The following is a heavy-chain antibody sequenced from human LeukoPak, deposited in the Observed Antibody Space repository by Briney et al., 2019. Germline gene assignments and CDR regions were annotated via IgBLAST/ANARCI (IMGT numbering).Heavy chain of an antibody. Sequence: GGSLRLSCAASGFTFSSYWMSWVRQAPGKGLEWVANIKQDGSEKYYVDSVKGRFTISRDNAKNSLYLQMNSLRPEDTAVYYCARDYGLLWFGDFDYWGQGTLVTVSS. J-gene: IGHJ4*02. CDR2: IKQDGSEK. CDR1: GFTFSSYW. V-gene: IGHV3-7*01. CDR3: ARDYGLLWFGDFDY. D-gene: IGHD3-10*01.